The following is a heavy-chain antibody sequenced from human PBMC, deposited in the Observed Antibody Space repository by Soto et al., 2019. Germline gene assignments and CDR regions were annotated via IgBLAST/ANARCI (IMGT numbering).Heavy chain of an antibody. V-gene: IGHV4-31*03. J-gene: IGHJ5*02. CDR2: IYYSGST. Sequence: NPSETLSLTCTVSGGSISSGGYYWSWIRQHPGKGLEWIGYIYYSGSTYYNPSLKSRVTISVDTSKNQFSLKLSSVTAADTAVYYCATYSSSWYRRGFDPWGQGTLVNVSS. D-gene: IGHD6-13*01. CDR1: GGSISSGGYY. CDR3: ATYSSSWYRRGFDP.